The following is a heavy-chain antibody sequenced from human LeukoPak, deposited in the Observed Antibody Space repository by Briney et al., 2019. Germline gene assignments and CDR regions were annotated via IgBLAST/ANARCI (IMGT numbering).Heavy chain of an antibody. J-gene: IGHJ4*02. V-gene: IGHV1-69*13. D-gene: IGHD6-19*01. CDR2: IIPIFDTA. CDR3: ARDPPLAVAGTEVST. CDR1: GGTFSSYA. Sequence: GASVKVSCKASGGTFSSYAISWVRQAPGQGLEWMGGIIPIFDTANYAQKFQGRVTITADESTSTAYMELSSLRSEDTAVYYCARDPPLAVAGTEVSTWGQGTLVTVSS.